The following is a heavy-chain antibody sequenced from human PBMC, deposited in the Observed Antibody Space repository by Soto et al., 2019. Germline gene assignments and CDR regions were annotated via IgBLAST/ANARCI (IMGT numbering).Heavy chain of an antibody. D-gene: IGHD6-19*01. Sequence: LSLTCAISGDSVSSNSAAWNWIRQSPSRGLEWLGRTYYRSKWYNDYAVSVKSRITINPDTSKNQFSLQLNSVTPEDTAVYYCAREAPGYSSGWLRDYYYYGMDVWGQGTTVTVSS. CDR3: AREAPGYSSGWLRDYYYYGMDV. CDR2: TYYRSKWYN. V-gene: IGHV6-1*01. J-gene: IGHJ6*02. CDR1: GDSVSSNSAA.